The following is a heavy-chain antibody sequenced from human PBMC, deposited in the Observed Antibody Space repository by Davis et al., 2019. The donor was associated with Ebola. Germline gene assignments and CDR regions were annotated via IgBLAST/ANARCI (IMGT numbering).Heavy chain of an antibody. CDR1: GGTFSSYA. Sequence: SVKVSCKASGGTFSSYAISWVRQAPGQGLEWMGRIIPFLGIANYAQKFQGRVTITADKSTSTAYMELSSLRSDDTAVYYCARDLSDIFFYGMDVWGQGTTVTVSS. D-gene: IGHD3-9*01. J-gene: IGHJ6*02. CDR3: ARDLSDIFFYGMDV. V-gene: IGHV1-69*04. CDR2: IIPFLGIA.